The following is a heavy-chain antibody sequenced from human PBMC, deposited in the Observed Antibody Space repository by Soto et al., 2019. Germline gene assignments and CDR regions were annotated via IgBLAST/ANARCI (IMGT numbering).Heavy chain of an antibody. D-gene: IGHD3-10*01. V-gene: IGHV4-34*01. Sequence: SETLSLTCAVYGGSFSGYYWTWIRQPPGKGLEWIGEVNHSGSTNSNPSLKSRVTISADTSKNQFSLRLRSVTAAETAVYYCARGRGAYYYGSGRRAFYFDYWGQGTLVT. CDR2: VNHSGST. J-gene: IGHJ4*02. CDR1: GGSFSGYY. CDR3: ARGRGAYYYGSGRRAFYFDY.